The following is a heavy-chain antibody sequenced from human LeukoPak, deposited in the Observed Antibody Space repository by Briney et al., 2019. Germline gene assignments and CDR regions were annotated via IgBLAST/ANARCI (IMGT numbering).Heavy chain of an antibody. J-gene: IGHJ5*02. CDR1: GFAFSDYW. CDR3: VRDARYCPDS. CDR2: IISDGSSA. V-gene: IGHV3-74*01. Sequence: GGSLRLSCATSGFAFSDYWMHWVSQAPGKGLVWVSRIISDGSSASYADSVKGRFTISRDNAKNTLYLQMSSLRVEDTAVYYCVRDARYCPDSWGQGTLVTVSS. D-gene: IGHD2-8*02.